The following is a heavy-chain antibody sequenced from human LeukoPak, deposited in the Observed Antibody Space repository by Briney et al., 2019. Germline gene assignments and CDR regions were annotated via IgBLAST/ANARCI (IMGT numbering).Heavy chain of an antibody. J-gene: IGHJ6*04. D-gene: IGHD2-2*01. CDR3: ARGEGYCSSTSCRAAYYYYYGMDV. CDR2: TYYRSKWYN. CDR1: GDSVSSNSAA. V-gene: IGHV6-1*01. Sequence: SQTLSLTCAISGDSVSSNSAAWNWIRQSPSRGLEWLGRTYYRSKWYNDYAVSVKSRKTINPDTSKNQFSLQLNSVTPEDTAVYYCARGEGYCSSTSCRAAYYYYYGMDVWGKGTTVTVSS.